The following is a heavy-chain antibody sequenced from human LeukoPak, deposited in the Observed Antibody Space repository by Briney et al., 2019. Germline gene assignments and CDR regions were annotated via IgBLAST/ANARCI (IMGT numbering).Heavy chain of an antibody. CDR3: ARGPGIAAAGTFADIDY. V-gene: IGHV4-34*01. D-gene: IGHD6-13*01. CDR2: INHSGST. J-gene: IGHJ4*02. Sequence: SETLSLTCAVYGGSFSGYYWSWIRQPPGKGLEWIGEINHSGSTNYNPSLKSRVTISVDTSKNQFSLKLSSMTAADTAVYYCARGPGIAAAGTFADIDYWGQGTLVTVSS. CDR1: GGSFSGYY.